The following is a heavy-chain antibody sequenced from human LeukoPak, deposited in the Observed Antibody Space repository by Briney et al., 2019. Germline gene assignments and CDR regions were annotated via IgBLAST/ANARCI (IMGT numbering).Heavy chain of an antibody. CDR1: GFTFNDYG. CDR3: ARGGPHPQPFSSYLAV. CDR2: INWNSGAT. Sequence: PGGSLRLSWAASGFTFNDYGINWVRQARGKGLGWVSAINWNSGATGYAASVKGRFTISRDNAKNSLYRQMNGLRAEDTASYYCARGGPHPQPFSSYLAVWGEGTTVSVSS. J-gene: IGHJ6*03. D-gene: IGHD3-16*01. V-gene: IGHV3-20*04.